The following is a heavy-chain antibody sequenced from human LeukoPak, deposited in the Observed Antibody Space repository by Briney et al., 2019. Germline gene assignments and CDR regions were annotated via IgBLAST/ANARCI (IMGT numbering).Heavy chain of an antibody. CDR3: ARGHISMDPQIVWTGYYRTDWFDP. CDR1: GGSFSDYR. J-gene: IGHJ5*02. V-gene: IGHV4-34*01. D-gene: IGHD3/OR15-3a*01. CDR2: VNHHGRT. Sequence: SETLSLTCAVYGGSFSDYRWSWIRQPPGKGLQWVGEVNHHGRTDYSPSLTSRVTISVDTSKSQFYLKLTSVTAADTAVYFCARGHISMDPQIVWTGYYRTDWFDPWGQGTLATVSS.